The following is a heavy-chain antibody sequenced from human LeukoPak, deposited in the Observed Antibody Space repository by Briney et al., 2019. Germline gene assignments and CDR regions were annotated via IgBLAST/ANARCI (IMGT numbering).Heavy chain of an antibody. J-gene: IGHJ6*03. V-gene: IGHV3-7*01. CDR1: GFPFSSYW. CDR2: IKQDGSEK. CDR3: ARVAPSYNWNYNYYYYMDV. Sequence: GGSLRLSCAASGFPFSSYWMSWVRQAPGKGLEWVANIKQDGSEKYYVDSVKGRFTISRDNAKDSLYLQMNSLRAEDTAVYYCARVAPSYNWNYNYYYYMDVWGKGTTVTVSS. D-gene: IGHD1-20*01.